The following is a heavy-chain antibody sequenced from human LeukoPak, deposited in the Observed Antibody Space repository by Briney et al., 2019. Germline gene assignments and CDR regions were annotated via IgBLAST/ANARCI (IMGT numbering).Heavy chain of an antibody. V-gene: IGHV4-59*01. D-gene: IGHD3-10*01. CDR2: IYYSGST. CDR1: GGSISSYY. J-gene: IGHJ3*02. Sequence: SETLSLTCTVSGGSISSYYWSWIRQPPGKGLEWIGYIYYSGSTNYNPSLKSRVTISVDTSKNQFSLKLSSVTAADTAVYYCARVEAYGSGSLFDAFDIWGQGTMVTVSS. CDR3: ARVEAYGSGSLFDAFDI.